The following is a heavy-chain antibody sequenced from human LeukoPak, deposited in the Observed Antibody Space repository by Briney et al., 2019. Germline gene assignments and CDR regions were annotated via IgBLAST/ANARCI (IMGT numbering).Heavy chain of an antibody. Sequence: ASVKVSCKASGYTFTSYGISWVRQAPGQWLEWMGWNSAYNGNTNYAQKLQGRVTMTTDTSTSTAYMELRSLRSDDTAVYYCAKSIAAAGTPLDYYYGMDVWGQGTTVTVSS. V-gene: IGHV1-18*01. CDR3: AKSIAAAGTPLDYYYGMDV. D-gene: IGHD6-13*01. CDR1: GYTFTSYG. J-gene: IGHJ6*02. CDR2: NSAYNGNT.